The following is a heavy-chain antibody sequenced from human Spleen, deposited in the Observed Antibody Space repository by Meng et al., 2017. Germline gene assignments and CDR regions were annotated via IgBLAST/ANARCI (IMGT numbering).Heavy chain of an antibody. D-gene: IGHD2-21*01. V-gene: IGHV1-2*06. J-gene: IGHJ4*02. Sequence: QGQLVQAGVEVKEPGASVKVSCKPSGYPFTAYYIHWVRQAPGQGLEWMGHIIPNSGDTLYAPKFQGRVSMTADTSIGTAYVELSGLRSDDTAIYYCVRDENISLGKLFGDYWGQGTLVTVSS. CDR3: VRDENISLGKLFGDY. CDR1: GYPFTAYY. CDR2: IIPNSGDT.